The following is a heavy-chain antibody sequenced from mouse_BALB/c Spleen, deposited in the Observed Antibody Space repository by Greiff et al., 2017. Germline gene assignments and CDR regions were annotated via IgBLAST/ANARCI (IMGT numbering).Heavy chain of an antibody. Sequence: QVQLQQPGAELVRPGASVKLSCKASGYTFTSYCLNWVKQSPEQGLEWMGRIDPYDSETNYNQKFKDKAKLTVDKSSSTAYMQLSSLTSEDAAVYYCAKAGDDDHGEMDYWGQGTSVTVSS. D-gene: IGHD2-13*01. CDR1: GYTFTSYC. V-gene: IGHV1-74*01. J-gene: IGHJ4*01. CDR2: IDPYDSET. CDR3: AKAGDDDHGEMDY.